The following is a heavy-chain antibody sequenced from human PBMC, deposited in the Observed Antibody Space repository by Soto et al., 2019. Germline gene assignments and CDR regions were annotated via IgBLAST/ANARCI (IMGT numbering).Heavy chain of an antibody. Sequence: GGSLRLSCAASGFTFSSYAMSWIRQAPGKGLEWVSAISASGGGTYYVDSVKGRFTISRDNSKNTLYLQMNSLRAEDSALYYCAKDHESDYWGQGTLVTVDS. J-gene: IGHJ4*02. CDR2: ISASGGGT. CDR1: GFTFSSYA. CDR3: AKDHESDY. V-gene: IGHV3-23*01.